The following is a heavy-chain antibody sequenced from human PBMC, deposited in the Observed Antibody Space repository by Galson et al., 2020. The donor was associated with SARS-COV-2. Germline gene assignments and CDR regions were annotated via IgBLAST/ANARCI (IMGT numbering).Heavy chain of an antibody. Sequence: SGPTLVKPTQTLTLTCTFSGFSLSTSGVGVGWIRQPPEKPLEWLDLINWDDDKRSSQSLKSRLTITKDTSKTQVVLTMTNMNPVDTATYYCAHRASPWFGAGFDYWGQGTLVTVSS. J-gene: IGHJ4*02. CDR2: INWDDDK. D-gene: IGHD3-10*01. V-gene: IGHV2-5*02. CDR3: AHRASPWFGAGFDY. CDR1: GFSLSTSGVG.